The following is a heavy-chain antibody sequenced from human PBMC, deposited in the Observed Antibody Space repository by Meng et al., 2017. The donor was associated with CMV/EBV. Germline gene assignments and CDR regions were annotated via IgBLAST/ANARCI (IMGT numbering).Heavy chain of an antibody. V-gene: IGHV1-2*02. D-gene: IGHD4-11*01. CDR1: GYTVTGFY. J-gene: IGHJ5*02. CDR3: ARGPLGEYSNYDAP. Sequence: VQRARLGADVEKPGASVKASCTAFGYTVTGFYMHWVRQAPGKGLEWMGWINPNSGGTNYARKFKGRGTMTRDTSISTAYMEMSRLRSDDTAVYYCARGPLGEYSNYDAPWGQGTLVTVSS. CDR2: INPNSGGT.